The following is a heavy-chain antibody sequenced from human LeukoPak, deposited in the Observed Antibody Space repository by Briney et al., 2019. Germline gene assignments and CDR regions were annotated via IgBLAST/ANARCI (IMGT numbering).Heavy chain of an antibody. CDR2: ISDSGST. CDR1: GDSVTSYY. D-gene: IGHD3-22*01. CDR3: ARDPSYYGGAFDI. J-gene: IGHJ3*02. Sequence: SETLSLTCTVSGDSVTSYYWGWIRQPPGKGLEWIGYISDSGSTKYNPSLKSRVTISLDTSKNQLSLELNSVTAADTAFYYCARDPSYYGGAFDIWGQGTMVTVSS. V-gene: IGHV4-59*02.